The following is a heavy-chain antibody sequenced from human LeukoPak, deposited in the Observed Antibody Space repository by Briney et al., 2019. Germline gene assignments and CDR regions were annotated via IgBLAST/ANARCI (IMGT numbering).Heavy chain of an antibody. CDR1: GYTLSELS. J-gene: IGHJ4*02. CDR3: AARNPNSSRWTLFDY. V-gene: IGHV1-24*01. D-gene: IGHD6-13*01. CDR2: FDSEDGKT. Sequence: TSVKVSCKVSGYTLSELSMHWVRQAPGKGLEWMGGFDSEDGKTIYAQEFQARVTMTGDTSTDTAYMELSSLRSEDTAVYYCAARNPNSSRWTLFDYWGQGTLVTVSS.